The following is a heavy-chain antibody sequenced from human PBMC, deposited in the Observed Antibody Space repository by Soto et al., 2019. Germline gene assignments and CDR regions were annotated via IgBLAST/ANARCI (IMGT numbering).Heavy chain of an antibody. CDR2: ISNSDDT. Sequence: EVQLLESGGGLVQPGGSLRLSCAASGFTFSSYAMRWVRQAPGKGLEWVSSISNSDDTYYADSVKGRFTISRDKSKDTLHLQMNSLRAEDTALYYCAKLRGLPWYFDFWGQGTLVTVSS. J-gene: IGHJ4*02. CDR1: GFTFSSYA. V-gene: IGHV3-23*01. CDR3: AKLRGLPWYFDF.